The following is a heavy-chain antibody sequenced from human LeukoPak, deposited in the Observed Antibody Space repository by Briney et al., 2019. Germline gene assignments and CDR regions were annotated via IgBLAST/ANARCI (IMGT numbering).Heavy chain of an antibody. CDR2: INPNDGDA. J-gene: IGHJ4*02. D-gene: IGHD2-2*01. CDR3: ARANFLYCSSSTCLFDY. CDR1: GYTFTDYY. Sequence: ASVKVSCKASGYTFTDYYMHWVRQAPGQGFEWMGWINPNDGDANYAQKFQGRVTMTRDTSIGTAHMEVSRLRSDDTAVYYCARANFLYCSSSTCLFDYWGQGTLVTVSS. V-gene: IGHV1-2*02.